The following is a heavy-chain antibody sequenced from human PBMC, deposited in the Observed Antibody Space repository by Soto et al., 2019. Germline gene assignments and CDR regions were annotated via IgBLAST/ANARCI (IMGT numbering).Heavy chain of an antibody. D-gene: IGHD2-2*01. Sequence: QVQLVQSGAEVKKPGSSVKVSCKASGGTFSSYTISWVRQAPGQGLEWMGRIIPTLGIANYAQKFQGRVTITADKSTSTAYMELSSLRSEDTAVYYCARSRPYCSSTSCYLLDPWGQGTLVTVSS. CDR3: ARSRPYCSSTSCYLLDP. CDR2: IIPTLGIA. CDR1: GGTFSSYT. V-gene: IGHV1-69*02. J-gene: IGHJ5*02.